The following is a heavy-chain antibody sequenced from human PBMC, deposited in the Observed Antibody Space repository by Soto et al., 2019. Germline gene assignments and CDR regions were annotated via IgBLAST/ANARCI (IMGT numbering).Heavy chain of an antibody. CDR2: MHPSGST. V-gene: IGHV4-4*02. J-gene: IGHJ6*02. CDR1: GGSISSVNW. D-gene: IGHD1-1*01. Sequence: QVQPQESGPGLVKPSDTLSLTCAVSGGSISSVNWWSWVRQSPGKGLEWIGEMHPSGSTNYNPSLKSRVTVSMDKSSNQFSLKMYSVTAADTAVYFCARHGHNIYGFDVWGRGTTVTVSS. CDR3: ARHGHNIYGFDV.